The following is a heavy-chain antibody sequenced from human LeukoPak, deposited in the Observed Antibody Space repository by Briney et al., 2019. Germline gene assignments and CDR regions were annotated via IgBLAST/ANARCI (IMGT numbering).Heavy chain of an antibody. CDR3: ARVGVAAPFDY. CDR2: ISSSSSYI. CDR1: GSTFSSYS. J-gene: IGHJ4*02. Sequence: GGSLRLSCAASGSTFSSYSMNWVRQAPGKGLEWVSSISSSSSYIYYADSVKGRFTISRDNAKNSLYLQMNSLRAEDTAVYHCARVGVAAPFDYWGQGTLVTVSS. D-gene: IGHD2-15*01. V-gene: IGHV3-21*01.